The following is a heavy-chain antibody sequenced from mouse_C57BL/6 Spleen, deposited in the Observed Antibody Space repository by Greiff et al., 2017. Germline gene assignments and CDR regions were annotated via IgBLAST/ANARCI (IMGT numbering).Heavy chain of an antibody. V-gene: IGHV2-5*01. Sequence: QVQLQESGPGLVQPSQSLSITCTVSGFSLTSYCVHWVRQSPGKGLEWLGVIWRGGSTDYNAAFMSRLSITKDNSKSQVFFKMNSLQADDTAIYYCSKTRDGFYAMDYWGQGTSVTVSS. D-gene: IGHD2-3*01. CDR2: IWRGGST. CDR1: GFSLTSYC. CDR3: SKTRDGFYAMDY. J-gene: IGHJ4*01.